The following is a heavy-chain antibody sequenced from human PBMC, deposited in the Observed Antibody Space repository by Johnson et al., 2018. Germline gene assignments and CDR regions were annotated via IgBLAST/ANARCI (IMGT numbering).Heavy chain of an antibody. Sequence: VQLQESGGGLVKPGRSLRLSCTASGFTFGDYAMSWFRRAPGKGLEWVGFIRSKAYGGKTEYAASVKGRFTISRDDSKSIANMQMNSLKTDDTAVYYCTTVGAAVFYYYMDVWGKGTTVTVSS. CDR1: GFTFGDYA. V-gene: IGHV3-49*05. D-gene: IGHD6-13*01. CDR2: IRSKAYGGKT. CDR3: TTVGAAVFYYYMDV. J-gene: IGHJ6*03.